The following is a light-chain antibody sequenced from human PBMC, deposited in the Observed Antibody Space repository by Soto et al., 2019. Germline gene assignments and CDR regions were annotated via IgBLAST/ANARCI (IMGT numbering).Light chain of an antibody. Sequence: DIVMTQSPLSLPVTPGEPASISCRSSQSLLHSNGYNYLDWYLQKPGQSPQLLTYLGSNRASGVPDRFSDSESGTDFILKISGVEAEDVGVYYCMQALQTPFTFGPGTKVDI. V-gene: IGKV2-28*01. CDR3: MQALQTPFT. CDR2: LGS. J-gene: IGKJ3*01. CDR1: QSLLHSNGYNY.